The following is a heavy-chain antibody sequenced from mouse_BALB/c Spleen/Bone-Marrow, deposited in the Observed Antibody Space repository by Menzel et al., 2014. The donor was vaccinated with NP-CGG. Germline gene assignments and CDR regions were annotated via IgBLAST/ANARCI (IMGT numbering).Heavy chain of an antibody. CDR2: ISYGVGST. D-gene: IGHD2-4*01. CDR3: ARKGLRRNYFDY. CDR1: GFIFSDYY. Sequence: EVKLVESGGGSVQPGGSLKLSCATSGFIFSDYYMYWVRQTPEKRLEWVAYISYGVGSTYYPDTAKGRFTISRDNAKNTLYLQMSRLKSEDTAMYYCARKGLRRNYFDYWGQGTTLTVSS. V-gene: IGHV5-12*02. J-gene: IGHJ2*01.